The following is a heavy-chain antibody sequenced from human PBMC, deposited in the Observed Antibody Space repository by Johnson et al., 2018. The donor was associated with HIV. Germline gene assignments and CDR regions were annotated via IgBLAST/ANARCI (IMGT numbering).Heavy chain of an antibody. V-gene: IGHV3-66*01. CDR1: GFSVSDSY. CDR3: ARDGESHQLPLGDALDV. D-gene: IGHD2-21*02. J-gene: IGHJ3*01. Sequence: VQLVESGGGLVQPGGSLRLSCGASGFSVSDSYMNWVRQAPGQGLEWVSVLYSGGNTYYADSVRGRFTISRDTSKNTLYLQMSSLKVEDTALYYCARDGESHQLPLGDALDVWGRGTMVIVSS. CDR2: LYSGGNT.